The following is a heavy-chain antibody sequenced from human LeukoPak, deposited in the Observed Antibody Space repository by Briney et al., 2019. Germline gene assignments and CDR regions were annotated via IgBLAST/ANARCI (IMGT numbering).Heavy chain of an antibody. CDR3: ANLNDYYDSSGYSDY. Sequence: GGSLRLSCAASGFTFSSYSMNWVRQAPGKGLEWVSSISSSSSYIYYADSVKGRFTISRDNAKNSLYLQMNSLRAEDTAVYYCANLNDYYDSSGYSDYWGQGTLVTVSS. D-gene: IGHD3-22*01. J-gene: IGHJ4*02. CDR2: ISSSSSYI. CDR1: GFTFSSYS. V-gene: IGHV3-21*01.